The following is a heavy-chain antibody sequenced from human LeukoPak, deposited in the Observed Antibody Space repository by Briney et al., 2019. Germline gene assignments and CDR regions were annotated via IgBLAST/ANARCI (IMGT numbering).Heavy chain of an antibody. V-gene: IGHV1-8*01. CDR3: ARDFEGHCSSTSSCYADY. CDR2: MNPNSGNT. Sequence: ASVKVSCKASGYTFTSYDINWVRQATGQGLEWMGWMNPNSGNTGYAQKFQGRVTMTRNTSISTAYMELSSLRSEDTAVYYCARDFEGHCSSTSSCYADYWGQGTLVTVSS. D-gene: IGHD2-2*01. CDR1: GYTFTSYD. J-gene: IGHJ4*02.